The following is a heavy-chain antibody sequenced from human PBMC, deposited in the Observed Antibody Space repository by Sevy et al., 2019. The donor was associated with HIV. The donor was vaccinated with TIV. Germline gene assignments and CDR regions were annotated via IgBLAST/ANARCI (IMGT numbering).Heavy chain of an antibody. D-gene: IGHD4-17*01. CDR1: GFTFSTYG. CDR3: ARDLEFYDYGDYGPAFMPDY. Sequence: GGSLRLSCAASGFTFSTYGMHWVRQAPGKGLEWVAVMWFDGSNTYYADPVKGRFTNSRDIAKNTLHLQMNSLRAEDTAVYYCARDLEFYDYGDYGPAFMPDYWGQGTLVTVSS. CDR2: MWFDGSNT. J-gene: IGHJ4*02. V-gene: IGHV3-33*01.